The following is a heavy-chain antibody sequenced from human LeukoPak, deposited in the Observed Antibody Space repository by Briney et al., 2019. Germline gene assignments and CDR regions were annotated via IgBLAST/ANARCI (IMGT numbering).Heavy chain of an antibody. CDR2: FSGSGGST. J-gene: IGHJ4*02. Sequence: GGSLRLSCAASGFTFSSYAMSWVRQAPGKGLEWVSAFSGSGGSTYYADSVKGRFTISRDNSKNTLYLQMNSLRAEDTAVYYCAKDQAQDVVGPAAMGGLYFDYWGQGTLVTVSS. CDR3: AKDQAQDVVGPAAMGGLYFDY. D-gene: IGHD2-2*01. V-gene: IGHV3-23*01. CDR1: GFTFSSYA.